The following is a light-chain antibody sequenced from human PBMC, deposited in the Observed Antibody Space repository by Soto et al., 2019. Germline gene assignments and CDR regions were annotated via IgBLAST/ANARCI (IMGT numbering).Light chain of an antibody. CDR2: DAS. V-gene: IGKV1-33*01. J-gene: IGKJ4*01. CDR3: LQYDNLPPLT. Sequence: DIQMTQSPSSLSASVGDRVTITCQASQDIDNYLNWYQQKPGKAPKLLIYDASNLETGVPSRFSGSGSGTDFPFTISSLQPEDFATYYCLQYDNLPPLTFGGGTKVEIK. CDR1: QDIDNY.